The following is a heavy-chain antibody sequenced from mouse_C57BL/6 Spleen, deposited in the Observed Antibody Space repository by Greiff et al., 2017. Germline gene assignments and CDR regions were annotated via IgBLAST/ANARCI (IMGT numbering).Heavy chain of an antibody. CDR2: IYPGDGDT. D-gene: IGHD2-3*01. V-gene: IGHV1-80*01. Sequence: VKLQQSGAELVKPGASVKISCKASGYAFSSYWMNWVKQRPGKGLEWIGQIYPGDGDTNYNGKFKGKATLTADKSSSTAYMQLSSLTSEDSAVYFCARSYDGYLYYFDSWGQGTTLTVSS. CDR1: GYAFSSYW. J-gene: IGHJ2*01. CDR3: ARSYDGYLYYFDS.